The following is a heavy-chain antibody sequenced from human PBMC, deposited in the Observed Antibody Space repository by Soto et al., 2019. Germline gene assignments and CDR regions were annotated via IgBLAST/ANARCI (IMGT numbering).Heavy chain of an antibody. CDR3: AKDIGPFAYDSHDAFDI. CDR2: ISWDGGST. J-gene: IGHJ3*02. D-gene: IGHD3-22*01. Sequence: GGSLRLSCAASGFTFDDYAMHWVRQAPGKGLEWVSLISWDGGSTYYADSVKGRFTISRDNSKNSLYLQMNSLRAEDTALYYCAKDIGPFAYDSHDAFDIWGQGTMVTVSS. CDR1: GFTFDDYA. V-gene: IGHV3-43D*04.